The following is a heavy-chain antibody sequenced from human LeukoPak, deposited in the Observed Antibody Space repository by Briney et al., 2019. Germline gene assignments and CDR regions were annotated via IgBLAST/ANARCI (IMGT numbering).Heavy chain of an antibody. Sequence: GGSLRLSCAASGFTVSSNYMSWVRQTPGKGLEWVSVIYSGGSTYYAGSVKGRFTISRDNSKNTLYLQMNSLRAEDTAVYYCARSYYDSWSGYQAGYYFDYWGQGTLVTVSS. D-gene: IGHD3-3*01. J-gene: IGHJ4*02. V-gene: IGHV3-53*01. CDR1: GFTVSSNY. CDR3: ARSYYDSWSGYQAGYYFDY. CDR2: IYSGGST.